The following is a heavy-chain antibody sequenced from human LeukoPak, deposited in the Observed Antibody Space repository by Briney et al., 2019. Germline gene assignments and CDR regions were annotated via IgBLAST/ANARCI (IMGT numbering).Heavy chain of an antibody. V-gene: IGHV4-59*01. D-gene: IGHD2-2*01. CDR2: IYYSGST. CDR1: GGSTSSYY. J-gene: IGHJ5*02. Sequence: PSETLSLTCTVSGGSTSSYYWSWIRQPPGKGLEWIGYIYYSGSTNYNPSLKSRVTISVDTSKDQFSLKLSSVTAADTAVYYCARGEVVVPAASLGLFDPWGQGTLVTVSS. CDR3: ARGEVVVPAASLGLFDP.